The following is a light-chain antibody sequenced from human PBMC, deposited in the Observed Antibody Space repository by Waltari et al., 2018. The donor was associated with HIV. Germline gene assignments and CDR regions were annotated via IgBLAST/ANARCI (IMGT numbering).Light chain of an antibody. CDR2: EVN. Sequence: QSALTQPPSASGSPGQSVTISCTGTSSDIGAYNYVSWYQQHPGKAPKLMIEEVNKRPSGVPDRSSGAKSGNVASLTVSGLQDDDEADFYCSSYAGSDNRVVFGGGTKLTVL. CDR3: SSYAGSDNRVV. V-gene: IGLV2-8*01. CDR1: SSDIGAYNY. J-gene: IGLJ2*01.